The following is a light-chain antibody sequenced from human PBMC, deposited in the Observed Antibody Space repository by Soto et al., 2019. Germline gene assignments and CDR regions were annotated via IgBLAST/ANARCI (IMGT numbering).Light chain of an antibody. Sequence: EIVFTQSPGTLSLSPGERATLSCRASQSVSSSYLAWYQQKPGQAPRLLIYGASSRATGIPDRFSGSGSGTDFTLTISRLEPEDFAVYYCQQYGSSRITFGQGTRLDIK. J-gene: IGKJ5*01. CDR3: QQYGSSRIT. CDR1: QSVSSSY. CDR2: GAS. V-gene: IGKV3-20*01.